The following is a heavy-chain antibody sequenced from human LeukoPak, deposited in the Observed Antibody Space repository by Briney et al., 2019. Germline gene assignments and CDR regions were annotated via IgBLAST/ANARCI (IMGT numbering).Heavy chain of an antibody. Sequence: GGSLRLSCAASGFTFDDYAMHWVRQAPGKGLEWVSGISWNSGSIGYADSVKGRFTISRDNAKNSLYLQMNSLRAEDTAVYYCATGPRFGDYWGQGTLVTVSS. CDR3: ATGPRFGDY. D-gene: IGHD3-10*01. V-gene: IGHV3-9*01. J-gene: IGHJ4*02. CDR2: ISWNSGSI. CDR1: GFTFDDYA.